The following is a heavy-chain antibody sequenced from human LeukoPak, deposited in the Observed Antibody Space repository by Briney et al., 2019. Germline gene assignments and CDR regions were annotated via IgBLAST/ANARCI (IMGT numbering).Heavy chain of an antibody. J-gene: IGHJ4*02. D-gene: IGHD3-10*01. CDR1: GVSFSTSA. Sequence: ASVTVSCKASGVSFSTSAISWVRQAPGQGLEWMGGTIPGFGSANYAQSFKGRVTITTDEPTRTAYMELTSLRYEDTAVYYCATEGYDLGTFFLDCGGQGTLVTVSS. V-gene: IGHV1-69*05. CDR2: TIPGFGSA. CDR3: ATEGYDLGTFFLDC.